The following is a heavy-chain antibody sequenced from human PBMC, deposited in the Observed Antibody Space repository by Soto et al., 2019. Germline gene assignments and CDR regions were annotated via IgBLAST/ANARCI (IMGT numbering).Heavy chain of an antibody. J-gene: IGHJ6*02. CDR2: ISGSGGST. Sequence: EVQLLESGGGLVQPGGSLRLSCAASGFTFSSYAMSWVRQAPGKGLEWVSAISGSGGSTYYADSVKGRFTISRDNSKYALYLQMNSLRAEDTAVYYCANLPAGREYYYGMDVWGQGTTVTVSS. D-gene: IGHD6-13*01. V-gene: IGHV3-23*01. CDR3: ANLPAGREYYYGMDV. CDR1: GFTFSSYA.